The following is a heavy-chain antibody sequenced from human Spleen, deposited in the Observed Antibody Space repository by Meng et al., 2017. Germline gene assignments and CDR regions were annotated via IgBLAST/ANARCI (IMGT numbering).Heavy chain of an antibody. Sequence: SETLSLTCAVYGGSFSGYYWHWIRQPPGKGLEWIGEINHSGSTNYNPSLKSRVTISVDTSKNQFSLKLSSVTAADTAVYYCARGIAARRHWFDPWGQGTLVTVSS. CDR2: INHSGST. CDR3: ARGIAARRHWFDP. D-gene: IGHD6-6*01. J-gene: IGHJ5*02. CDR1: GGSFSGYY. V-gene: IGHV4-34*01.